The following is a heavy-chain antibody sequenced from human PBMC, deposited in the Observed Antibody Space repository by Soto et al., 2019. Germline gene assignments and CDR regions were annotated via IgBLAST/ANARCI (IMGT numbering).Heavy chain of an antibody. CDR2: INPSGGST. J-gene: IGHJ6*02. CDR1: GYTLTSYY. D-gene: IGHD5-18*01. CDR3: ASSSPRGGTAMVTSYYYYYGMDV. Sequence: ASVKVSCKASGYTLTSYYMHWVRQAPGQGLEWMGIINPSGGSTSYAQKFQGRVTMTRDTSTSTVYMELSSLRSEETAVYYCASSSPRGGTAMVTSYYYYYGMDVWGQGTTVTVSS. V-gene: IGHV1-46*01.